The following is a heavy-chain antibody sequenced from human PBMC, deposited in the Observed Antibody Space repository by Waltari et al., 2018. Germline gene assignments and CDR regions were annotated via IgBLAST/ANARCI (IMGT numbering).Heavy chain of an antibody. CDR2: IYHSGST. V-gene: IGHV4-38-2*01. D-gene: IGHD2-15*01. CDR3: ARVRGYCSGGSCYDSNWFDP. CDR1: GYSISSGYY. J-gene: IGHJ5*02. Sequence: QVQLQESGLGLVKPSETLSLTCAVSGYSISSGYYWGWIRQPPGKGLEWIGSIYHSGSTYYNPSRKSRVTISVDTSKNQFSLKLSSVTAADTAVYYCARVRGYCSGGSCYDSNWFDPWGQGTLVTVSS.